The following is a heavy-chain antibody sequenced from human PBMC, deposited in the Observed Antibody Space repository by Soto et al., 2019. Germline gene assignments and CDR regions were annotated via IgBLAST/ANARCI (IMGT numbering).Heavy chain of an antibody. CDR1: GFIFSSYG. V-gene: IGHV3-33*01. J-gene: IGHJ4*02. Sequence: LRLSCAVSGFIFSSYGMHWVRQAPGKGLEWVAVIWYDGSNKNYADPVKGRFTISRDNSKNTLYLQMNSLRAEDTAVYYCARDVSGTHFDYWGQGTLVTVSS. D-gene: IGHD1-1*01. CDR3: ARDVSGTHFDY. CDR2: IWYDGSNK.